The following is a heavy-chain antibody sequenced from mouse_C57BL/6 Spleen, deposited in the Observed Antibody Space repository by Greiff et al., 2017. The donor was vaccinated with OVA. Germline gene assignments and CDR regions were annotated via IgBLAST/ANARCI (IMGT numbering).Heavy chain of an antibody. CDR2: IDPSDSYT. D-gene: IGHD2-4*01. Sequence: QVQLQQSGAELVMPGASVKLSCKASGYTFTSYWMHWVKQRPGQGLEWIGEIDPSDSYTNYNQKFKGKSTLTVDKSSSTAYMQLSSLTSEDSAVYYCARGLRPYFDVWGTGTTVTVSS. J-gene: IGHJ1*03. V-gene: IGHV1-69*01. CDR1: GYTFTSYW. CDR3: ARGLRPYFDV.